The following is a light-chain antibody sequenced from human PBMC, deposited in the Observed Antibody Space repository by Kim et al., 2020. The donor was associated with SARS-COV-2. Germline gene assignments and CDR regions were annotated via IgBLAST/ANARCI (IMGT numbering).Light chain of an antibody. CDR3: QQYNKWPWT. Sequence: IVMTQSPGLSLSPGERATLSCRASQSVRTNLVWYQQKPGQAPRLLIYGASTRATGVPARFSGSGSGTEFTLTISSLQPEDFALYSCQQYNKWPWTFGQGTKVDIK. CDR2: GAS. CDR1: QSVRTN. J-gene: IGKJ1*01. V-gene: IGKV3-15*01.